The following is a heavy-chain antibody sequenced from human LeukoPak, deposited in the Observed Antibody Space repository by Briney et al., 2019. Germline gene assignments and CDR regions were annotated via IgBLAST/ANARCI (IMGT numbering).Heavy chain of an antibody. CDR3: ARHNWDFDY. Sequence: SETLSLTCTVSGVSISSSNSYWGWIRQPPGKGLEWIGSIYCGNTYYNASLKSQVSISIDTSKNQFSLKLNSVTAADTAVYYCARHNWDFDYWGQGTLVTVSS. CDR1: GVSISSSNSY. V-gene: IGHV4-39*01. J-gene: IGHJ4*02. CDR2: IYCGNT. D-gene: IGHD7-27*01.